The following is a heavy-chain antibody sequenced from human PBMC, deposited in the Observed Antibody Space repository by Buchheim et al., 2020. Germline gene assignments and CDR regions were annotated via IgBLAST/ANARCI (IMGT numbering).Heavy chain of an antibody. J-gene: IGHJ5*02. CDR2: ISGSGGST. V-gene: IGHV3-23*01. Sequence: EVQLLESGGGLVQPGGSLRLSCAASGFTFSSYAMSWVRQAPGKGLEWVSAISGSGGSTYYADSVKGRFTISRDNSKNTLYLQMNSLRAEDTAVYYCAKDNLGYCSGGSCYSGWFDPWGQGTL. CDR3: AKDNLGYCSGGSCYSGWFDP. CDR1: GFTFSSYA. D-gene: IGHD2-15*01.